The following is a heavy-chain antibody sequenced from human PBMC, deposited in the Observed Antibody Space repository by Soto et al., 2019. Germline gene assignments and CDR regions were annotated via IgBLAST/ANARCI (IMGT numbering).Heavy chain of an antibody. J-gene: IGHJ4*02. CDR3: ARDGDASVVNFPDY. V-gene: IGHV1-18*04. CDR1: GYTFTSYG. D-gene: IGHD2-21*01. CDR2: ISAYNGNT. Sequence: ASVKISCKASGYTFTSYGISWVRQAPGKGLEWMGWISAYNGNTNYAQKVQGRVTMTTDTSTSTAYMELRSLSSDDTAVYYCARDGDASVVNFPDYWGQGTLVTVS.